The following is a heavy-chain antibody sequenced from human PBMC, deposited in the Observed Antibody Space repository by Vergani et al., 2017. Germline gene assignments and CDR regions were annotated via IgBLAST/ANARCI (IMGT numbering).Heavy chain of an antibody. CDR1: GGSFSGYY. V-gene: IGHV4-34*01. Sequence: QVQLQQWGAGLLKPSETLSLTCAVYGGSFSGYYWSWIRQPPGKGLEWIGEINHSGSTNYNPSLKSRVTISVDTSKNQFSLKLSSVTAADTAVYYCARGRRKRRFLEWTTPYYYYGMDVWGQGTTVTVSS. D-gene: IGHD3-3*01. J-gene: IGHJ6*02. CDR3: ARGRRKRRFLEWTTPYYYYGMDV. CDR2: INHSGST.